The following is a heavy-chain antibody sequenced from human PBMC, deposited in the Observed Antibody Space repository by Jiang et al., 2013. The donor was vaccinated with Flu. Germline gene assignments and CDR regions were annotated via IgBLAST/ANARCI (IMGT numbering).Heavy chain of an antibody. Sequence: PGESLKISCKGSGYSFTTHCIGWVRQMPGKGLEWMGVIYPDSDIRYSPSFQGQVTMSADKSISTAYLQWSSLKASDSAMYFCARLVGDCRRNNCGFERHWFDPWGQGTLVTVSS. CDR3: ARLVGDCRRNNCGFERHWFDP. D-gene: IGHD2-15*01. J-gene: IGHJ5*02. CDR1: GYSFTTHC. V-gene: IGHV5-51*03. CDR2: IYPDSDI.